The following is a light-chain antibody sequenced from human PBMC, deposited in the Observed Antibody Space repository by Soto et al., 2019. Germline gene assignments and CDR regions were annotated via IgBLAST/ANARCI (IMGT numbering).Light chain of an antibody. CDR1: PSVSGSN. J-gene: IGKJ1*01. CDR3: QQRSNWPRT. CDR2: GAS. Sequence: WTQSPGTLSLSPVERATLSCRASPSVSGSNLAWYQQKPGQAPRLVIYGASSRATGIPDRFSGSGSGTDFTLTISSLEPEDFAVYYCQQRSNWPRTFGQGTKVDIK. V-gene: IGKV3D-20*02.